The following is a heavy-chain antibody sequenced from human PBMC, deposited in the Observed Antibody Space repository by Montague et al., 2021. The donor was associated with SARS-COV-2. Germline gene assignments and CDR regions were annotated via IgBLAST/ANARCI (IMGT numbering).Heavy chain of an antibody. CDR1: GGSISSSSYY. J-gene: IGHJ6*04. V-gene: IGHV4-39*07. CDR3: ARDQGYNWNYYYYYGMDV. Sequence: SETLSLTCTVSGGSISSSSYYWGCIRQPPGKGLEWIGSIYYSGSTYYNPSLKSRVTISVDTSKNQFSLKLSSVTAADTAVYYCARDQGYNWNYYYYYGMDVWGKGTTVTVSS. CDR2: IYYSGST. D-gene: IGHD1-20*01.